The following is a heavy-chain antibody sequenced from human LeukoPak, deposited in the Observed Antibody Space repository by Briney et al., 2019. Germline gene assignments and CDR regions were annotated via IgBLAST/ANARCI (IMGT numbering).Heavy chain of an antibody. Sequence: GASVKVSCKASGYTFTSYYMHWVRQAPGQGLEWMGMINPSGDSTSYAQKFQGRVTMTRDTSTSTVHMELSSLRSEDTALYYCARSLTMIIVGPSASFDYWGQGTLVTVSS. J-gene: IGHJ4*02. CDR3: ARSLTMIIVGPSASFDY. CDR1: GYTFTSYY. D-gene: IGHD3-22*01. V-gene: IGHV1-46*01. CDR2: INPSGDST.